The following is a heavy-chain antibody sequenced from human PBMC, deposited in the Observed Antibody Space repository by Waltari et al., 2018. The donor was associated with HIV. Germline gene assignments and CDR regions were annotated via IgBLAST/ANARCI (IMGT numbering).Heavy chain of an antibody. CDR2: IIPLFGEA. D-gene: IGHD3-22*01. J-gene: IGHJ6*02. Sequence: QVQLVQSGAEVKKPGASLKVSLTASCGAVSSSVIRWVRQAPGQGLEWMGAIIPLFGEANYAQKFQGRLTITADESTSTAYMELSSLRSEDTAVYYCARVPDRSGYQRYAMDVWGQGTTVTVS. V-gene: IGHV1-69*01. CDR1: CGAVSSSV. CDR3: ARVPDRSGYQRYAMDV.